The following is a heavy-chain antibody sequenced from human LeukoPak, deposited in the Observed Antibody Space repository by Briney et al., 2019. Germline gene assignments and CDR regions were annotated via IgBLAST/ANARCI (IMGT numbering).Heavy chain of an antibody. CDR2: IRSKAYGGTT. CDR1: GFTFGDYA. V-gene: IGHV3-49*04. D-gene: IGHD3-10*01. CDR3: ARDYGSGSYRRYYFDY. Sequence: PGGSLRLSCTASGFTFGDYAMSWVRQAPGQGLEGVGVIRSKAYGGTTEYAASVKGRFTISRDDSKSIVYLQMNSLKTEDTAVYYCARDYGSGSYRRYYFDYWGQGTLVTVSS. J-gene: IGHJ4*02.